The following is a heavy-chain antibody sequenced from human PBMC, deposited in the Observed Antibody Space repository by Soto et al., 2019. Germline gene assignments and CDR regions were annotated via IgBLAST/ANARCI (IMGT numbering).Heavy chain of an antibody. V-gene: IGHV1-18*01. J-gene: IGHJ5*02. CDR1: GYTFTSYG. Sequence: ASVKVSCKASGYTFTSYGISWVRQAPGQGLDWIGWISAYNGNTNYAQKLQGRVSMTTDTSTSTAYMELRSLRSDDTAVYYCARAHLPGYCSGGSCLYNWFDPWGQGTLVTVS. CDR2: ISAYNGNT. CDR3: ARAHLPGYCSGGSCLYNWFDP. D-gene: IGHD2-15*01.